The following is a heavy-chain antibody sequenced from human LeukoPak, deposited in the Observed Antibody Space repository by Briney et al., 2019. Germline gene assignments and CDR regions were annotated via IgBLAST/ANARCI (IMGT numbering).Heavy chain of an antibody. CDR1: GFTFSDYY. D-gene: IGHD6-13*01. CDR2: ISSSSSYT. Sequence: GGSLRLSCAASGFTFSDYYMSWIRQAPGKGLEWVSYISSSSSYTNYADSVKGRFTISRDNAKNSLYLQMNSLRAEDTAVYYCARVGWGSAGGSSWCYFDYWGQGTLVTVSS. J-gene: IGHJ4*02. V-gene: IGHV3-11*06. CDR3: ARVGWGSAGGSSWCYFDY.